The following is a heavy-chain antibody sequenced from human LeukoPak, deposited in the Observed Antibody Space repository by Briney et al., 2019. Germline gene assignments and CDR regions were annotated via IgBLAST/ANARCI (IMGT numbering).Heavy chain of an antibody. V-gene: IGHV3-23*01. J-gene: IGHJ4*02. CDR2: ISGSGGST. CDR3: AKGIEIIVVSYFDY. Sequence: PGGSLRLSCAASGFTFSNYAMSWVRQAPGKGLEWLSAISGSGGSTYYADSVKGRFTISRDNSKNTLYLQMNSLTAEDTAVYYCAKGIEIIVVSYFDYWGQGTLVTVSS. CDR1: GFTFSNYA. D-gene: IGHD3-22*01.